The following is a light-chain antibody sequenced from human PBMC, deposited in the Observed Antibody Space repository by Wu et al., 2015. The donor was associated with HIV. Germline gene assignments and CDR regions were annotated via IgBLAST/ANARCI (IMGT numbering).Light chain of an antibody. CDR1: ESIRH. CDR2: GAS. V-gene: IGKV3-20*01. J-gene: IGKJ5*01. Sequence: PGERATLSCRATESIRHLAWYQQKPGQAPRLLIYGASTRIDGIPDRFSASVSGADFTLMISRLEPEDSAVYYCQQYISSPITFGQGTRLEIK. CDR3: QQYISSPIT.